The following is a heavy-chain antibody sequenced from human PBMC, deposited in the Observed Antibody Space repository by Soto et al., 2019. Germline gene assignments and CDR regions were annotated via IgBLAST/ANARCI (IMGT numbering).Heavy chain of an antibody. D-gene: IGHD6-6*01. V-gene: IGHV3-7*01. Sequence: PGGSLRLSCAASGFTFSSYWMSWVRQAPGKGLEWVANIKQDGSEKYYVDSVKGRFTISRDNAKNSLYLQMNSLRAEDTAVYYCARSVGMAAARRQDAFDIGGKGKMVTVSS. CDR2: IKQDGSEK. CDR3: ARSVGMAAARRQDAFDI. J-gene: IGHJ3*02. CDR1: GFTFSSYW.